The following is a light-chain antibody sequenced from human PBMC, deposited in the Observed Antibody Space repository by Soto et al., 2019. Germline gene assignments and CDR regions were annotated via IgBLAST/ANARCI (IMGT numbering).Light chain of an antibody. V-gene: IGLV2-11*01. Sequence: HSLLTHPRPVSGSPAQSLTLSCTGTSDDVGRFDYVSWYQHHPGKAPNVIIYDVNERPSGVPNRFSGSKSGNTASLTIPGLQADDEADYYCCSYAGSSTPYVCGTGTKVTVL. CDR3: CSYAGSSTPYV. CDR1: SDDVGRFDY. J-gene: IGLJ1*01. CDR2: DVN.